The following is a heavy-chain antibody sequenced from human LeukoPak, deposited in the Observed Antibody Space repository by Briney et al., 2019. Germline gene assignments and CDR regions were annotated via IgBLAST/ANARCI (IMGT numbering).Heavy chain of an antibody. D-gene: IGHD1-26*01. CDR3: AKDLGRYRNNFFDY. Sequence: GGSLRLSCAASGFTFSSYAMSWVRQAPGKGLEWVSGISGSGGSTYYADSVKGRFTISRDNSKNTLYLQMTSLRADDTAVYYCAKDLGRYRNNFFDYWGQGNLVTVSS. CDR1: GFTFSSYA. J-gene: IGHJ4*02. V-gene: IGHV3-23*01. CDR2: ISGSGGST.